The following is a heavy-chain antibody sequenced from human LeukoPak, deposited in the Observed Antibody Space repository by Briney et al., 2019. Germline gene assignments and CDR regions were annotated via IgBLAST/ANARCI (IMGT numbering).Heavy chain of an antibody. CDR1: GFNFRDYY. J-gene: IGHJ4*02. D-gene: IGHD3-16*01. V-gene: IGHV3-11*04. CDR2: ITNNSTTV. CDR3: ARDCVTFSL. Sequence: GGALRLSCTASGFNFRDYYMSWIRQAPGKGPEGICYITNNSTTVYYADPVKGRFTISRDNAKNSLSLQTNSLRAEDTAVYYCARDCVTFSLWGQGSLVTVSS.